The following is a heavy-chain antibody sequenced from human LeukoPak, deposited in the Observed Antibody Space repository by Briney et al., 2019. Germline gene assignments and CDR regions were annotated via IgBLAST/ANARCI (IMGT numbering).Heavy chain of an antibody. CDR1: GFTFSSYA. V-gene: IGHV3-30-3*01. CDR2: ISYDGSNK. J-gene: IGHJ5*02. CDR3: AREIRFLESNWFDP. Sequence: PGRSLGLSCAASGFTFSSYAMHWVRQAPGKGLEWVAVISYDGSNKYYADSMKGRFTISRDNSKNTLYLQMNSLRAEDTAVYYCAREIRFLESNWFDPWGQGTLVTVSS. D-gene: IGHD3-3*01.